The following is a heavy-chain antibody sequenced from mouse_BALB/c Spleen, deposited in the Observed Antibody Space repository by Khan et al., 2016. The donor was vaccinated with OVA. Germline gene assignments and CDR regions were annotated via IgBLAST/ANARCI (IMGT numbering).Heavy chain of an antibody. D-gene: IGHD2-3*01. CDR2: IYPYNDDT. J-gene: IGHJ3*01. V-gene: IGHV1S136*01. CDR1: GYTFTSYV. CDR3: ATVDGYYVSFAY. Sequence: VQLQQSGPELVKPGASVKMSCKASGYTFTSYVMHWVKQKPGLGLEWIGYIYPYNDDTKYNEKFKGKATLTSDKSSSTAYMELSSLTTEDYAVYYCATVDGYYVSFAYWGQGTLVTVSA.